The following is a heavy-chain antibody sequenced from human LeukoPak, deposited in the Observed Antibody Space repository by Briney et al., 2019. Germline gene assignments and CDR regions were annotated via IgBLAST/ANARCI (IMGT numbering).Heavy chain of an antibody. J-gene: IGHJ5*02. CDR3: ARAGFGGSGWDKYNWFDP. Sequence: ASVKVSCKASGYTFTGYYMHWVRQAPGQGLEWMGWINTNTGNPTYAQGFTGRFVFSLDTSVSTAYLQISSLKAEDTAVYYCARAGFGGSGWDKYNWFDPWGQGTLVTVSS. V-gene: IGHV7-4-1*02. CDR1: GYTFTGYY. CDR2: INTNTGNP. D-gene: IGHD6-19*01.